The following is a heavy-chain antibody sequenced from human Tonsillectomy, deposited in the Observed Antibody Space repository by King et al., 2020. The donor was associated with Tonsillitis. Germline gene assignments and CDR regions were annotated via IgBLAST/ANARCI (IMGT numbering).Heavy chain of an antibody. Sequence: EVQLVESGGGLVQPGGSLRLSCAASGFTFSLYGMTWVRRAPGKGLDWVSIISGSGDTTLYADSVRGRFTISRDNTQNTLYLQMNSLRAEDTAIYYCAMEKVGARYAFGIWGLGTMVTVSS. J-gene: IGHJ3*02. CDR3: AMEKVGARYAFGI. CDR1: GFTFSLYG. V-gene: IGHV3-23*04. D-gene: IGHD1-26*01. CDR2: ISGSGDTT.